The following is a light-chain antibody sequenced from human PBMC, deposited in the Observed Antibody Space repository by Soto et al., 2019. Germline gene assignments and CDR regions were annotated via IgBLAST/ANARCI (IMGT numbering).Light chain of an antibody. J-gene: IGLJ3*02. CDR2: TND. CDR3: AAWDDSLNGWV. CDR1: SFNIGRNP. V-gene: IGLV1-44*01. Sequence: QSVLTQPPSASGTPGQRVTISCSGSSFNIGRNPVNWYQQFPGTAPKLLIYTNDQRPSGVPDRFSGSKSGTSASLAISGLQSEDEADYYCAAWDDSLNGWVFGGGTKLTVX.